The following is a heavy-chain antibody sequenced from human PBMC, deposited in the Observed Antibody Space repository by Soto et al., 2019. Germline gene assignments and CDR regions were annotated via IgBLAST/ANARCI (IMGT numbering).Heavy chain of an antibody. D-gene: IGHD2-15*01. CDR3: TTDCSGGSCDPGAHYSFYAMDV. V-gene: IGHV3-15*01. CDR1: GFSFSYAW. Sequence: GGSLRLSCAASGFSFSYAWMSWVRQAPGKGLEWVGRVKTKIDGGTSDYAAPVKGRFTISRDDSKRVVFLQMNSLKTEDTAVYYCTTDCSGGSCDPGAHYSFYAMDVWGPGTTVTISS. J-gene: IGHJ6*02. CDR2: VKTKIDGGTS.